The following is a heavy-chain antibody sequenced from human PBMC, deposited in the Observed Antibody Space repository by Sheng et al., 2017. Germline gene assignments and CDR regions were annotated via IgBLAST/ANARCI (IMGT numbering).Heavy chain of an antibody. D-gene: IGHD5-12*01. CDR3: ARSRDGYNSPYFDS. Sequence: QVQLQESGPGLVKPSETLSLTCTVSGGSMSSYYWSWIRQPPGKGLEWIGNIYYSGSTNYNPSLKSRVTISVDSSKNQFSLRLSSVTAADTAVYYCARSRDGYNSPYFDSWGQGTLVTVSS. CDR1: GGSMSSYY. V-gene: IGHV4-59*01. J-gene: IGHJ4*02. CDR2: IYYSGST.